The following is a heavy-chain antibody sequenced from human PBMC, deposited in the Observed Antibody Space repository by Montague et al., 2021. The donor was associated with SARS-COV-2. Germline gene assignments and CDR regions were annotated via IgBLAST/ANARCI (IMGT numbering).Heavy chain of an antibody. J-gene: IGHJ2*01. CDR1: SGSLRNYY. D-gene: IGHD1-1*01. CDR3: ARAGSQRFFEF. Sequence: SETLSLTCAVNSGSLRNYYWSWIRQPPGKGLEWIGEIRLPGGTNYDPSLKGRVTISLDTSNNHVSLNRNSVTAADTAVYFCARAGSQRFFEFWGRGTLVTVSS. CDR2: IRLPGGT. V-gene: IGHV4-34*01.